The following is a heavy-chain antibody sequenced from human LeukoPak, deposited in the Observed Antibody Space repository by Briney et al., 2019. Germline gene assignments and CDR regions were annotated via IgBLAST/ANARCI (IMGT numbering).Heavy chain of an antibody. CDR1: GFTFSSYG. CDR2: ISYDGSNK. V-gene: IGHV3-30*18. J-gene: IGHJ4*02. D-gene: IGHD2-21*02. CDR3: AKGGVAYCGGDCYSTTFDY. Sequence: PGRSLRLSCAASGFTFSSYGMHWVRQAPGKGLEWVAVISYDGSNKYYADSVKGRFTISRGNSKNTLYLQMNSLRAEDTAVYYCAKGGVAYCGGDCYSTTFDYWGQGTLVTVSS.